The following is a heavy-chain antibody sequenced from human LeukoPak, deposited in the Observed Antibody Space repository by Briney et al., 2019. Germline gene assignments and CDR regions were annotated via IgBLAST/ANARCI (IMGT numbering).Heavy chain of an antibody. CDR3: ARGSDYYDSSGWDAFDI. D-gene: IGHD3-22*01. J-gene: IGHJ3*02. CDR2: IKEDGSEK. Sequence: GGSLRLSCVASGFTFRRYWMTWVRQAPGKKPEWVANIKEDGSEKYYDDSVKGRFTISRDNAKNSLYLQMNSLRAEDTAFYYCARGSDYYDSSGWDAFDIWGQGTMVTVSS. V-gene: IGHV3-7*03. CDR1: GFTFRRYW.